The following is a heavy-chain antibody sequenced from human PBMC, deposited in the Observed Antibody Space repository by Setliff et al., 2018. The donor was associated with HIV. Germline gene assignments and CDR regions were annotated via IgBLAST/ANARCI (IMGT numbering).Heavy chain of an antibody. J-gene: IGHJ6*03. Sequence: ASVKVSCKASGYSLPSYGFSWVRQAPGQGLEWVGWISTHNGDTSYAQKVQGRVTMTTDTLTMTTYMELTSLRSDDTAMYYCVRGVQSPPHYSYYYMDVWGEGTMVTVSS. V-gene: IGHV1-18*01. CDR2: ISTHNGDT. CDR1: GYSLPSYG. CDR3: VRGVQSPPHYSYYYMDV. D-gene: IGHD3-3*01.